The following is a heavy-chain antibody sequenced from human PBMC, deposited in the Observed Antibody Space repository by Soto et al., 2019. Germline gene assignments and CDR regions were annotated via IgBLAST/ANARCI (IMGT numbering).Heavy chain of an antibody. Sequence: EVQLLESGGGLVEPGGSLRLSCAASGFPFSDTWMSWVRQAPGKGLEWVARIKTKTNVGTRDYAAPLKGRFTISRDDSKNTLYLQMNNLKTEDTAVYYCTAFNILTGSNFDSWGQGTLVTVSS. D-gene: IGHD3-9*01. CDR3: TAFNILTGSNFDS. V-gene: IGHV3-15*01. CDR2: IKTKTNVGTR. J-gene: IGHJ4*02. CDR1: GFPFSDTW.